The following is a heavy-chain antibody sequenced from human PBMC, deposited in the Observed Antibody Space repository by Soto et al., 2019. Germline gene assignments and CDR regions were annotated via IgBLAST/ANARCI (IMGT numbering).Heavy chain of an antibody. Sequence: GASVKVSCKASGYTFTSYCISWVRQAPGQGLEWMGWISAYNGNTNYAQKLQGRVTMTTDTSTSTAYMELRSLRSDDTAVYYCAMVDNYVTPTPQDVWGQGTTVTVSS. CDR3: AMVDNYVTPTPQDV. J-gene: IGHJ6*02. V-gene: IGHV1-18*01. D-gene: IGHD3-16*01. CDR1: GYTFTSYC. CDR2: ISAYNGNT.